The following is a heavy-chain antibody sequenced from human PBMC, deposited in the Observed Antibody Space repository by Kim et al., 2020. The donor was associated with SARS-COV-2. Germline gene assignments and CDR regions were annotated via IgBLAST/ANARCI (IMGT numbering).Heavy chain of an antibody. CDR2: T. V-gene: IGHV4-4*08. CDR3: ARRRGGSPHDF. J-gene: IGHJ4*02. Sequence: TPSTPSLKSRVTISLDTSNNPFSLKLSSVTAADTAVYYCARRRGGSPHDFWGQGTLVTVSS. D-gene: IGHD2-15*01.